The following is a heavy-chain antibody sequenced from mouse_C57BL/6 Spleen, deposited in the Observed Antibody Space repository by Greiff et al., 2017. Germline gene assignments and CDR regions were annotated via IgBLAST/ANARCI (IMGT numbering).Heavy chain of an antibody. J-gene: IGHJ4*01. V-gene: IGHV1-69*01. CDR1: GYTFTSYW. CDR2: IDPSDSYT. D-gene: IGHD1-1*01. Sequence: QVQLQQPGAELVMPGASVKLSCTASGYTFTSYWMHWVNQTPGEGLEWIGEIDPSDSYTNYKQKFKVKSTLTVDKSSSTAYMQLSRLTSEDYAVYYCARLNGSSYYYAMDYWGQGTSVTVSS. CDR3: ARLNGSSYYYAMDY.